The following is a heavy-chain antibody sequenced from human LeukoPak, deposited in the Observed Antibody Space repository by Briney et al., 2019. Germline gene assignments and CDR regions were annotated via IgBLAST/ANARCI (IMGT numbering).Heavy chain of an antibody. Sequence: SETLSLTCAVYGGSFSGYYWSWIRQPPGKGLEWMGEINHSGSTNYNPSLKSRVTISVDTSKNQFSLKLSSVTAADTAVYYCARVRCSSTSCYLRGKKWFDPWGQGTLVTVSS. CDR3: ARVRCSSTSCYLRGKKWFDP. V-gene: IGHV4-34*01. CDR2: INHSGST. D-gene: IGHD2-2*01. J-gene: IGHJ5*02. CDR1: GGSFSGYY.